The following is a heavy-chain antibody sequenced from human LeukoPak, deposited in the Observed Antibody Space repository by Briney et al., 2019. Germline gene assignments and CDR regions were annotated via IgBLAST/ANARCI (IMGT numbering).Heavy chain of an antibody. J-gene: IGHJ4*02. CDR1: GFTFTTYA. Sequence: PGGSLRLSCAASGFTFTTYAMSWVRQAPGKGLEWVSLISGSGGGTYYADSVKGRFTISRDNAANSLYLQMNSLRAEDTAVYYCASLHYDSSVFVDYWGQGTLVTVSS. CDR3: ASLHYDSSVFVDY. D-gene: IGHD3-22*01. CDR2: ISGSGGGT. V-gene: IGHV3-23*01.